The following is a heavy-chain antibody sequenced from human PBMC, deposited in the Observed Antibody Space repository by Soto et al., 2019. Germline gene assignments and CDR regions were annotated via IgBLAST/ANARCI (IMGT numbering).Heavy chain of an antibody. Sequence: PGGSLRLSCAASGFTFSSYGMHWVRQAPGKGLEWVAVICDSGSTKYYADSVKGRFTISRDNSKNTLYLQMNSLRAEDTAVYYCAKRAVAGIGQWAFDIWGQGTMVTVSS. V-gene: IGHV3-23*01. J-gene: IGHJ3*02. CDR1: GFTFSSYG. D-gene: IGHD6-19*01. CDR3: AKRAVAGIGQWAFDI. CDR2: ICDSGSTK.